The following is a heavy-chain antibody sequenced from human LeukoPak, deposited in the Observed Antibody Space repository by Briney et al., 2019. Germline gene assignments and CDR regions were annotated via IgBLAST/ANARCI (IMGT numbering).Heavy chain of an antibody. Sequence: ASVKVSCKASGYTFTSYDINWVRQATGQGLEWMGWMNPNSGNTGYAQKFQGRVTMTRNTSISTAYMELSSLRSGDTAVYYCARVPRGAAADYYYYGMDVWGQGTTVTVSS. D-gene: IGHD6-13*01. V-gene: IGHV1-8*01. CDR1: GYTFTSYD. J-gene: IGHJ6*02. CDR3: ARVPRGAAADYYYYGMDV. CDR2: MNPNSGNT.